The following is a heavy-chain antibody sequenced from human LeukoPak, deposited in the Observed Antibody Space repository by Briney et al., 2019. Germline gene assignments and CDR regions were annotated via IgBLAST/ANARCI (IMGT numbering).Heavy chain of an antibody. Sequence: GGSLRLSCAASGFTFSSYWMSWVRQAPGKGLDWVANIKQDGSEKYYVDSVKGRFTISRDNAKNSLYLQMNSLRAEDTAVYYCAREPGGYFDWLLPLDYWGQGTLVTVSS. CDR3: AREPGGYFDWLLPLDY. CDR1: GFTFSSYW. CDR2: IKQDGSEK. J-gene: IGHJ4*02. V-gene: IGHV3-7*01. D-gene: IGHD3-9*01.